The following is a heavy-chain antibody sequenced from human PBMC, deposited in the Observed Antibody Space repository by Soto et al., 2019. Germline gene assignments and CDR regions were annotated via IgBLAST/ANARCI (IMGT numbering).Heavy chain of an antibody. Sequence: PGGSLRLSCAASGFTFSSYAMHWVRQAPGKGLECVAVISYDGSNKYYADSVKGRFTISRDNSKNTLYLQMNSLRAEDTAVYYCARDPIVGATRYYFDYWGQGTLVTVYS. CDR1: GFTFSSYA. CDR3: ARDPIVGATRYYFDY. CDR2: ISYDGSNK. D-gene: IGHD1-26*01. V-gene: IGHV3-30-3*01. J-gene: IGHJ4*02.